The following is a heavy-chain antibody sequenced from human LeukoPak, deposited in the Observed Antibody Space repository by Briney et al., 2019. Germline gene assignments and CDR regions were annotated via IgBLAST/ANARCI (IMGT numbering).Heavy chain of an antibody. Sequence: PGGSLRLSCAASGFTFRSYAMSWVRQAPGKGLEWVSGISGSGGSTYYADSVKGRFTIYRDNSKNTLYLQMDSLRAEDTAVYYCGKDFGHLWGQGTLVTVSS. D-gene: IGHD3-10*01. CDR1: GFTFRSYA. J-gene: IGHJ4*02. CDR2: ISGSGGST. V-gene: IGHV3-23*01. CDR3: GKDFGHL.